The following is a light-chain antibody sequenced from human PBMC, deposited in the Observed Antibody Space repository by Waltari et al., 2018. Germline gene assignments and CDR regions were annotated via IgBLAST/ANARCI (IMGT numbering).Light chain of an antibody. V-gene: IGKV1-5*03. Sequence: DIQTTQSLSILSASVGAGVTITCRASQSISNWLAWYQQKPGKAPKSLIYKASTLESGVPSRVSGSGSGTEFTLTISSLQPDDFATYYCQQYNSYSLLTFGGGTKVEIK. CDR3: QQYNSYSLLT. CDR2: KAS. J-gene: IGKJ4*01. CDR1: QSISNW.